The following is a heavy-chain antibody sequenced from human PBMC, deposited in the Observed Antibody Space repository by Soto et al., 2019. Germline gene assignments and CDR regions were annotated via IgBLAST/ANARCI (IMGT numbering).Heavy chain of an antibody. CDR2: IIPIFGTA. V-gene: IGHV1-69*01. D-gene: IGHD2-15*01. Sequence: QVQLVQSGAEVKKPGSSVKVSCKASGGTFSSYAISWVRQAPGQGLEWMGGIIPIFGTANYAQKFQGRVTITADESTSAAYMELSSLRSEDTAVYYCASTNIVVVVAGNYYGIDVWGQGTTVTVSS. CDR3: ASTNIVVVVAGNYYGIDV. J-gene: IGHJ6*02. CDR1: GGTFSSYA.